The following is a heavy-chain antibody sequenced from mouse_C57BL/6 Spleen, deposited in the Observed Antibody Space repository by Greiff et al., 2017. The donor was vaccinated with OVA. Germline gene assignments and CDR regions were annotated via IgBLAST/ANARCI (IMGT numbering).Heavy chain of an antibody. D-gene: IGHD2-4*01. J-gene: IGHJ1*03. CDR1: GFSFNTYA. CDR3: VRQRRDYDYWYFDV. Sequence: EVKLMESGGGLVQPKGSLKLSCAASGFSFNTYAMNWVRQAPGKGLEWVARIRSKSNNYATYYADSVKDRFTISRDDSESMLYLQMNNLKTEDTAMYYCVRQRRDYDYWYFDVWGTGTTVTVSS. V-gene: IGHV10-1*01. CDR2: IRSKSNNYAT.